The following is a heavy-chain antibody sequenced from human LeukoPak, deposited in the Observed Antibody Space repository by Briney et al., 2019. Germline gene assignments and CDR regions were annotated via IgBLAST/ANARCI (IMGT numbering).Heavy chain of an antibody. D-gene: IGHD5-18*01. CDR3: ATGPHTALDY. V-gene: IGHV4-59*08. CDR1: SGSINSYY. Sequence: SETLSLTCTVSSGSINSYYWSWIRQPPGKGLEWIGYISYTGTTIYNPSLKTRVTISVDTSNQFSLNLSSVTAADTAMYYCATGPHTALDYWGQGTLVTVSS. J-gene: IGHJ4*02. CDR2: ISYTGTT.